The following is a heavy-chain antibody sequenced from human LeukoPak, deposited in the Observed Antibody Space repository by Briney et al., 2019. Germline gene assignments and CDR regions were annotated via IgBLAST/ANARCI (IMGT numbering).Heavy chain of an antibody. Sequence: GATVKVSCKASGYTFTSYGINWVRQAPGQGLEWMGWISGKDGHTRYAQKFQGRGTMTIDTSASTAYMELRSLTSDDTAVYYCARDGELGAALVGASYFWFDPWGQGTLVTVSS. V-gene: IGHV1-18*04. CDR1: GYTFTSYG. J-gene: IGHJ5*02. D-gene: IGHD1-26*01. CDR3: ARDGELGAALVGASYFWFDP. CDR2: ISGKDGHT.